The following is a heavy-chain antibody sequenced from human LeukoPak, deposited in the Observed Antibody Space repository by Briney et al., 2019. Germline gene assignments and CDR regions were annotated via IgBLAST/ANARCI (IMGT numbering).Heavy chain of an antibody. Sequence: PSQSLSLTCTVSNGSITSGGYYWSWLRQHPGKGLEWIGHIYHTGSTYYNSSLKSRVTISVDTSKNQFSLKLSSVTAADTAVYYCAMRERLAAAFDYWGQGTLVTVSS. V-gene: IGHV4-31*03. CDR2: IYHTGST. CDR3: AMRERLAAAFDY. D-gene: IGHD6-13*01. J-gene: IGHJ4*02. CDR1: NGSITSGGYY.